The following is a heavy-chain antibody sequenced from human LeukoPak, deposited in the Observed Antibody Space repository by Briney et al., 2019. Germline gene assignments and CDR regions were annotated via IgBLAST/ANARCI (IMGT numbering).Heavy chain of an antibody. V-gene: IGHV4-34*01. CDR3: ARGATYYDFWSGYPNYYCDYYMDV. CDR1: GGSFSGYY. Sequence: SETLSLTCAVYGGSFSGYYWSWIRQPPGKGLEWIGEINHSGGTNYNPSLKSRVTISVDTSKNQFSLKLSSVTAADTAVYYCARGATYYDFWSGYPNYYCDYYMDVWGKGTTVTVSS. CDR2: INHSGGT. J-gene: IGHJ6*03. D-gene: IGHD3-3*01.